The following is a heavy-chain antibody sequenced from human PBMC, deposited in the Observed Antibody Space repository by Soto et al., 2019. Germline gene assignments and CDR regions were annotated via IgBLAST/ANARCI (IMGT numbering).Heavy chain of an antibody. CDR3: ATFPSCSSSACLDY. CDR1: GFSFGQYS. J-gene: IGHJ4*02. CDR2: INDRSTYI. D-gene: IGHD6-19*01. Sequence: GGSLRLSCRASGFSFGQYSMNWVRQAPGKGLEWVASINDRSTYIFYADSMKGRFTISRDNAINSLYLQMKSLRPDDTAVYYCATFPSCSSSACLDYWGRGTLVTVSS. V-gene: IGHV3-21*06.